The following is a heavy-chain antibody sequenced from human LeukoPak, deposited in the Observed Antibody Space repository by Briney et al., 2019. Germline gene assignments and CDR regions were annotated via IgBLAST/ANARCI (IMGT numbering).Heavy chain of an antibody. J-gene: IGHJ6*03. CDR2: ISAYNGNT. CDR1: GYTFSSYH. V-gene: IGHV1-18*01. D-gene: IGHD5-18*01. CDR3: ATNVDTAMVQKYYYYYYMDV. Sequence: GASVKVSCKASGYTFSSYHVSWVRQAPGQGLEWMGWISAYNGNTNYAQKLQGRVTMTTDTSTSTAYMELRSLRSDDTAVYYCATNVDTAMVQKYYYYYYMDVWGKGTTVTVSS.